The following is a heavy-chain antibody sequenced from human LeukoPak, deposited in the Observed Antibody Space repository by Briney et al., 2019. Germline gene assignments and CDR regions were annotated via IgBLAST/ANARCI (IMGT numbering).Heavy chain of an antibody. V-gene: IGHV4-30-2*01. CDR3: ARDKQWAHDY. D-gene: IGHD6-19*01. J-gene: IGHJ4*02. CDR1: GGSISSGGYY. Sequence: SETLSLTCTVSGGSISSGGYYWSWIRQPPGKGLEWIGYIYHSGSTYYIPSLKSRVTISVDRSKNQFSLKLSSVTAADTAVYYCARDKQWAHDYWGQGTLVTVSS. CDR2: IYHSGST.